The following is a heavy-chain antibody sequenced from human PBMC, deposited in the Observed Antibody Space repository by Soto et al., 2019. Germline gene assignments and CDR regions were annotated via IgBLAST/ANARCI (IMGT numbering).Heavy chain of an antibody. D-gene: IGHD3-10*01. CDR2: ISYDGSNK. CDR3: AKFSIVGEYYGSSNWFDP. V-gene: IGHV3-30*18. Sequence: PGGSLRLSCSPSGFTFRSYGIHWVRQDPGKGLEQKAVISYDGSNKYYADSVKGRFTIPRNNSKNTLYLQMNILRAEDTALYYCAKFSIVGEYYGSSNWFDPWGQVTLLTVSS. CDR1: GFTFRSYG. J-gene: IGHJ5*02.